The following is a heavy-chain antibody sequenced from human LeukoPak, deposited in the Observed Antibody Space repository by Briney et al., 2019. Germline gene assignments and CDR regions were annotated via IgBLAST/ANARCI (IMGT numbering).Heavy chain of an antibody. D-gene: IGHD5-18*01. J-gene: IGHJ3*02. CDR2: INHSGST. V-gene: IGHV4-34*01. CDR1: GGSFSVYY. Sequence: SETLSLTCAVRGGSFSVYYGSWIRQPPGKGREWIGEINHSGSTNYNPSLKSRVTISVDTSKNQFSLKLSSVTAADTAVYYCARGSIRGYSYGYHDAFDIWGQGTRVTVSS. CDR3: ARGSIRGYSYGYHDAFDI.